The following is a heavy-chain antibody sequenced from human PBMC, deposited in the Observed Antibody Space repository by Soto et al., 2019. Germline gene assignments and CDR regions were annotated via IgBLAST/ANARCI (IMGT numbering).Heavy chain of an antibody. CDR1: GFTVSSHH. Sequence: EVQLVESGGGLIQPGGSLRLSCAASGFTVSSHHMSWVRQAPGKGLGWVSVLQSGGTTYYADFVKGRFTISRDTSKNLLYLPMTRLSAEDTAVYYCARIPYCSGGTCYSGWYFDLWGRGTLVTGSS. V-gene: IGHV3-53*01. D-gene: IGHD2-15*01. J-gene: IGHJ2*01. CDR2: LQSGGTT. CDR3: ARIPYCSGGTCYSGWYFDL.